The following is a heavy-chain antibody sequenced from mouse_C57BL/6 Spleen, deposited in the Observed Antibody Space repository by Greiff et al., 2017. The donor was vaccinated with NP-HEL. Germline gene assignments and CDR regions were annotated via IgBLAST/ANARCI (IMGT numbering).Heavy chain of an antibody. J-gene: IGHJ3*01. CDR1: GFTFSDYG. CDR2: ISSGSSTI. Sequence: EVKLMESGGGLVKPGGSLKLSCAASGFTFSDYGMHWVRQAPEKGLEWVAYISSGSSTIYYADTVKGRFTISRDNAKNTLFLQMTSLRSEDTAMYYCARHYSSYEEAWFAYWGQGTLVTVSA. V-gene: IGHV5-17*01. D-gene: IGHD2-5*01. CDR3: ARHYSSYEEAWFAY.